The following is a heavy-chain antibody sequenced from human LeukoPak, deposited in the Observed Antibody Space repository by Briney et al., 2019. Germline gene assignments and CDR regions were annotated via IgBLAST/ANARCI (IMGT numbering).Heavy chain of an antibody. Sequence: GGSLRLSCAASGFTFSSYAMSWVRQAPGKGLEWVSGVSGSGDSTYYSDSVKGRFTISRDNSKNTLYLQMNSLRAEDTAVYYCAKSLHSDSSGYYYNDSFDYWGQGTLVTVSS. J-gene: IGHJ4*02. CDR1: GFTFSSYA. CDR2: VSGSGDST. V-gene: IGHV3-23*01. D-gene: IGHD3-22*01. CDR3: AKSLHSDSSGYYYNDSFDY.